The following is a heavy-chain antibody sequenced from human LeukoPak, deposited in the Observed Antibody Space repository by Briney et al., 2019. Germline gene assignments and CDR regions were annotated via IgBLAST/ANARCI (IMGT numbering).Heavy chain of an antibody. CDR1: GFTFNIYE. CDR2: ISSRGRSI. D-gene: IGHD5-12*01. V-gene: IGHV3-48*03. Sequence: GGSLRLSCAASGFTFNIYEMNWVRQAPGKGPGGGSYISSRGRSIYYADSVKGRFTISRNNDNNSVYLQMNSLRVEDTAIYYCAKEDIAGNGFPFDSWGQGTMVTVSS. CDR3: AKEDIAGNGFPFDS. J-gene: IGHJ4*02.